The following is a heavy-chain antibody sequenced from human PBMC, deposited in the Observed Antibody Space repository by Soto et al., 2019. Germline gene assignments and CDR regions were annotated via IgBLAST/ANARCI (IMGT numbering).Heavy chain of an antibody. CDR2: IRKDGNVK. D-gene: IGHD3-10*01. Sequence: PGGSLRLSCEDSGFTFGAYCMTWVRQAPGKGLEWVANIRKDGNVKYYVDSVKGRFTSSRDNAKSCLYLEMNSLTGVDTAVYYCVRGRGLDGILYYYYYGMDVWGRGTTVTVSS. CDR1: GFTFGAYC. CDR3: VRGRGLDGILYYYYYGMDV. J-gene: IGHJ6*02. V-gene: IGHV3-7*03.